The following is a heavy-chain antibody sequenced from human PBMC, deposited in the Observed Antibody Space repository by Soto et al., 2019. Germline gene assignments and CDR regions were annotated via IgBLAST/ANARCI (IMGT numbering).Heavy chain of an antibody. CDR3: AILTPPVVVVAATHVDY. CDR2: ISGSGGST. D-gene: IGHD2-15*01. Sequence: EVQLLESGGGLVQPGGSLRLSCAASGFTFSSYAMSWVRQAPGKGLEWVSAISGSGGSTYYADSVKGRFTISRDNSKNTLYLQMNSLGAEDTAVEYCAILTPPVVVVAATHVDYWGQGTLVTVSS. V-gene: IGHV3-23*01. J-gene: IGHJ4*02. CDR1: GFTFSSYA.